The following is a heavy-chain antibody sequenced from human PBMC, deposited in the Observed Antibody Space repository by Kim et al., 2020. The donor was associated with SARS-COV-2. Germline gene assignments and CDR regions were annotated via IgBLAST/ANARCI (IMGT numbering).Heavy chain of an antibody. J-gene: IGHJ4*02. Sequence: SVKVSCKASGGTFSSYAISWVRQAPGQGLEWMGRIIPILGIANYAQKFQGRVTITADKSTSTAYMELSSLRSEDTAVYYCASHWITFGGVIATTKPFDYWGQGTLVTVSS. CDR2: IIPILGIA. CDR3: ASHWITFGGVIATTKPFDY. D-gene: IGHD3-16*02. V-gene: IGHV1-69*04. CDR1: GGTFSSYA.